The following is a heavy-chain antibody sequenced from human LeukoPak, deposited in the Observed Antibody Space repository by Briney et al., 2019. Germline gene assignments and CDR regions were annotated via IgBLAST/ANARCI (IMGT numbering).Heavy chain of an antibody. Sequence: GGSLRIFCAASGFTFSSYAMSWVRQAPGKGLEWVSAISGSGGSTYYADSVKGRFTISRDNSKNTLYLQMNSLRAEDTAVYYCVVVPAARLDYWGQGTLVTVSS. D-gene: IGHD2-2*01. CDR3: VVVPAARLDY. CDR2: ISGSGGST. V-gene: IGHV3-23*01. J-gene: IGHJ4*02. CDR1: GFTFSSYA.